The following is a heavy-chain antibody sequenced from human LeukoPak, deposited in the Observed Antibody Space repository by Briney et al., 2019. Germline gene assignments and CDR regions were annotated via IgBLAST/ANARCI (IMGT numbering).Heavy chain of an antibody. V-gene: IGHV4-59*12. Sequence: SETLSLTCTVSGGSISSYYWSWIRQPPGKGLEWIGYIYYSGSTNYNPSLKSRVTVSVDTSKNQFSLKLSSVTAADTAVYYCVNFAYGDRRSQYYFDYWGQGTLVTVSS. CDR2: IYYSGST. D-gene: IGHD4-17*01. J-gene: IGHJ4*02. CDR3: VNFAYGDRRSQYYFDY. CDR1: GGSISSYY.